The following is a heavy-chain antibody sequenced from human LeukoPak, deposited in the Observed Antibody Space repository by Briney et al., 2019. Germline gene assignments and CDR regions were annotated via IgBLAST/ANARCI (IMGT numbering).Heavy chain of an antibody. CDR2: IYYTGSS. V-gene: IGHV4-59*02. D-gene: IGHD7-27*01. Sequence: SETLFLTCTVPGGSVSDYYWSWIRQSPGKGLEWIGYIYYTGSSSYNPSLRSRVTISADTSKNQFSLKLSSVTAADTAVYYCASRKLGNDYWGQGTLVTVSS. CDR1: GGSVSDYY. J-gene: IGHJ4*01. CDR3: ASRKLGNDY.